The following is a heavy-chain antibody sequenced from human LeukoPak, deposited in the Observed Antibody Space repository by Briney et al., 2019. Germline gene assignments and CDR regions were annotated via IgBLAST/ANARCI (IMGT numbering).Heavy chain of an antibody. CDR1: GGSISSYY. J-gene: IGHJ1*01. CDR3: AGKRIVPAAPSSEYFQH. D-gene: IGHD2-2*01. V-gene: IGHV4-59*01. Sequence: PSETLSLTCTVSGGSISSYYWSWIRQPPGKGLEWIGYIYYSGSTNYNPSLKSRVTISVDTSKNQFSLKLSSVTAADTAVYYCAGKRIVPAAPSSEYFQHWGQGTLVTVSS. CDR2: IYYSGST.